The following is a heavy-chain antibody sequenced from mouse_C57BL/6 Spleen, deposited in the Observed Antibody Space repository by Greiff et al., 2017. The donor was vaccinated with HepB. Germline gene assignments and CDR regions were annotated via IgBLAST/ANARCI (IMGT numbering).Heavy chain of an antibody. J-gene: IGHJ2*01. CDR2: IRSKSSNYAT. CDR1: GFTFNTYA. V-gene: IGHV10-3*01. CDR3: VREVYYGSSYSYYFDY. Sequence: GGGLVQPKGSLKLSCAASGFTFNTYAMHWVRQAPGKGLEWVARIRSKSSNYATYYADSVKDRFTISRDDSQSMLYLQMNNLKTEDTAMYYCVREVYYGSSYSYYFDYWGQGTTLTVSS. D-gene: IGHD1-1*01.